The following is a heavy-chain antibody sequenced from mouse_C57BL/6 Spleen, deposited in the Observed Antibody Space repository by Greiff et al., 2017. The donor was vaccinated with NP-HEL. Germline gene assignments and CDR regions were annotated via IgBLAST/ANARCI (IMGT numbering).Heavy chain of an antibody. Sequence: DVKLVESGGGLVKPGGSLKLSCAASGFTFSDYGMHWVRQAPEKGLEWVAYISSASSTIHYEDTVKGRFTMSRDNAKNTLFLQMTSLRSEDTAMYYCARNYYGSSFDYWGQGTTLTVSS. CDR3: ARNYYGSSFDY. CDR1: GFTFSDYG. D-gene: IGHD1-1*01. J-gene: IGHJ2*01. V-gene: IGHV5-17*01. CDR2: ISSASSTI.